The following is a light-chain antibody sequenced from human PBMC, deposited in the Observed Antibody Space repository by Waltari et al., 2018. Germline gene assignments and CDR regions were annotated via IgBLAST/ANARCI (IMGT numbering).Light chain of an antibody. Sequence: DVVLTQSPLSLPVTLGQPASISCTSSQGLVYSDGNIYLSWFHQRPGQSPRRLIHKISNRHSGVPDRFTGSGSGTDCTLRSSRVEAEDVGVYYCMQGTHWPWTFGQGTRVEIK. V-gene: IGKV2-30*01. CDR2: KIS. J-gene: IGKJ1*01. CDR1: QGLVYSDGNIY. CDR3: MQGTHWPWT.